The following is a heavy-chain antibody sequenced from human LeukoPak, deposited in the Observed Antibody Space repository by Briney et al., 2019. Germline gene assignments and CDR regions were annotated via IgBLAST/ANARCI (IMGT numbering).Heavy chain of an antibody. D-gene: IGHD3-22*01. CDR2: INHSGST. V-gene: IGHV4-34*09. J-gene: IGHJ5*02. Sequence: SETLSLTCAAYGGSFSGYYWSWIRQPPGKGLERIGEINHSGSTYYNPSLKSRVTISVDTSKNQFSLKLSSVTAADTAVYYCARGYDSSGYYSSWGQGTLVTVSS. CDR3: ARGYDSSGYYSS. CDR1: GGSFSGYY.